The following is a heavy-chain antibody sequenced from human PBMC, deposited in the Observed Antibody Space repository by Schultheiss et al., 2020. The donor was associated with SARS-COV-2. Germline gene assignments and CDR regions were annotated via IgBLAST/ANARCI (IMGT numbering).Heavy chain of an antibody. CDR3: AREMRDCSSTSCYTDGDY. Sequence: SETLSLTCTVSGGSISSYYWSWIRQPPGKGLEWIGYIYYSGSTNYNPSLKSRVTISVDTSKNQFSLKLSSVTAADTAVYYCAREMRDCSSTSCYTDGDYWGQGTLVTVSS. V-gene: IGHV4-59*01. CDR2: IYYSGST. D-gene: IGHD2-2*02. CDR1: GGSISSYY. J-gene: IGHJ4*02.